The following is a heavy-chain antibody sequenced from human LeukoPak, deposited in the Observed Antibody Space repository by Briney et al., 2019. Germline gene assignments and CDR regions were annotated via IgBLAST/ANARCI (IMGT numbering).Heavy chain of an antibody. D-gene: IGHD4-11*01. Sequence: SVKVSCKASGGTFSSYAISWVRQAPGQGLEWMGGIIPIFGTANYAQKFQGRVTITADESTSTAYMELSSLRSEDTAVYYCARGDPTTVTPFDYWGQGTLVTVSS. CDR3: ARGDPTTVTPFDY. J-gene: IGHJ4*02. CDR1: GGTFSSYA. V-gene: IGHV1-69*13. CDR2: IIPIFGTA.